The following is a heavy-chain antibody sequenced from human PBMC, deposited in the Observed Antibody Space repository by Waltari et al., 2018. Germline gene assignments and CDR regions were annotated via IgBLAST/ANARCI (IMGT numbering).Heavy chain of an antibody. V-gene: IGHV1-8*01. D-gene: IGHD1-26*01. J-gene: IGHJ5*02. CDR1: GYTFTSYD. CDR3: ARGPRWELLRNWFDP. Sequence: QVQLVQSGAEVKKPGASVKVSCKASGYTFTSYDINWVRQATGQGLEWMGWMRPNSGNTGYARKFQGRVTMTRNTSISTAYMGLSSLRSEDTAVYYCARGPRWELLRNWFDPWGQGTLVTVSS. CDR2: MRPNSGNT.